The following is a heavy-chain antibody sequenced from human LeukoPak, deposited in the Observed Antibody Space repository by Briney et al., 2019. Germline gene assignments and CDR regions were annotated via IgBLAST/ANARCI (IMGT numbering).Heavy chain of an antibody. Sequence: GGSLRLSCAASGFTVSSNYMSWVRQAPGKGLEWGSVIYSGGSTYYADSVKGRFTISRDNSKNTLYLQMNSLRAEDTAVYYCASLSGSYYSTDAFDIWGQGTMVTASS. CDR1: GFTVSSNY. CDR2: IYSGGST. CDR3: ASLSGSYYSTDAFDI. J-gene: IGHJ3*02. V-gene: IGHV3-53*01. D-gene: IGHD1-26*01.